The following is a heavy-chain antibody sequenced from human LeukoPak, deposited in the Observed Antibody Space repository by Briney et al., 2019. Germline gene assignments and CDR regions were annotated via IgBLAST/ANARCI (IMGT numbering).Heavy chain of an antibody. CDR1: RFTFSTYW. V-gene: IGHV3-74*01. CDR2: IHSDGSST. D-gene: IGHD3-22*01. CDR3: ARENKWLPTSDAFDI. Sequence: GGSLRLSCAASRFTFSTYWMHWVRQAPGKGLVWVSRIHSDGSSTSYADSVKDRFTISRDNAKNTLYLQMNSLRAEDTAVYYCARENKWLPTSDAFDIWGQGTMVTVSS. J-gene: IGHJ3*02.